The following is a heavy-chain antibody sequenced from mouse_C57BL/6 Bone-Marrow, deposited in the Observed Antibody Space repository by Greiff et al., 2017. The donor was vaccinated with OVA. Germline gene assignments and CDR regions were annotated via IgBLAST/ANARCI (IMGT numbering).Heavy chain of an antibody. Sequence: QVQLQQPGAELVKPGASVKLSCKASGYTFTSYWMHWVKQRPGRGLEWIGRIDPNSGGTKYNEKFKSKATLTVDKPSSTAYMQLSSLTSEDSAVYYCARDFFLTTVVDWYFDVWGTGTTVTVSS. CDR1: GYTFTSYW. V-gene: IGHV1-72*01. J-gene: IGHJ1*03. D-gene: IGHD1-1*01. CDR2: IDPNSGGT. CDR3: ARDFFLTTVVDWYFDV.